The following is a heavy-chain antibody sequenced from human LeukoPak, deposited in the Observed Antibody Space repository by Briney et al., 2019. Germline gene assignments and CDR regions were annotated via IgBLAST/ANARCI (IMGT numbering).Heavy chain of an antibody. D-gene: IGHD3-16*02. J-gene: IGHJ5*02. V-gene: IGHV4-59*01. CDR3: ARQYYDYVWGRYRPLDP. CDR1: GGSISSYY. Sequence: PSETLSLTCTVSGGSISSYYWSWIRQPPGKGLEWIGYIYYSGSTNYNPSLKSRVTISVDTSKNQFSLKLSSVTAADTAVYYCARQYYDYVWGRYRPLDPWGQGTLVTVSS. CDR2: IYYSGST.